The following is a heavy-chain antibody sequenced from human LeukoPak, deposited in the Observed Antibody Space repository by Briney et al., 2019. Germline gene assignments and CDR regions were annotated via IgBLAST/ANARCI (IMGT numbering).Heavy chain of an antibody. D-gene: IGHD3-10*01. CDR2: IYYSGST. V-gene: IGHV4-31*03. J-gene: IGHJ4*02. Sequence: PSETLSLTCTVSGGSISSGGYYWSWIRQHPGKGLEWIGYIYYSGSTYYNPSLKSRVTISVDTSKNQFSLKLSSVTAADTAVYYCAWAGMVRGALFDYWGQGTLVTVSS. CDR1: GGSISSGGYY. CDR3: AWAGMVRGALFDY.